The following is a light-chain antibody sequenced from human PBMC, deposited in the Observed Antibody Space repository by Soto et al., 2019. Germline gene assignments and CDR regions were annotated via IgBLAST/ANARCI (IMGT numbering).Light chain of an antibody. CDR1: SCDIGGYNR. V-gene: IGLV2-14*03. CDR2: DVT. Sequence: QSALTQPASVSGSPGQSITISCTGTSCDIGGYNRVSWYQQHPGKAPKLIIYDVTNRPSGVSNRFSGSKSGNTASLTISGLQAEDEADYYCSSYTNSITRPCVFGTGTKLTVL. J-gene: IGLJ1*01. CDR3: SSYTNSITRPCV.